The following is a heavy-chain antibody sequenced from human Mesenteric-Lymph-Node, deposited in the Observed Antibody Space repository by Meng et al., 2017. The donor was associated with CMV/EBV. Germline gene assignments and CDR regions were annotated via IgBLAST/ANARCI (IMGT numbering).Heavy chain of an antibody. D-gene: IGHD3-16*01. V-gene: IGHV3-7*01. CDR2: IRDDGSEA. J-gene: IGHJ4*02. CDR1: GFTFSGYW. CDR3: ARGGVHAY. Sequence: GESLKISCAASGFTFSGYWMSWARQAPGKGLEWVGEIRDDGSEAYYVDSVKGRFTISRDNAKNTLYLQMNSLRAEDTAVYYCARGGVHAYWGQGTLVTVSS.